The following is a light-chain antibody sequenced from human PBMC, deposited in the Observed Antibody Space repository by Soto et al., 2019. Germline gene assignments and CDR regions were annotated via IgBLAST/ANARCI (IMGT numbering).Light chain of an antibody. J-gene: IGKJ3*01. CDR3: QQYDNLFT. CDR2: DAY. V-gene: IGKV1-33*01. Sequence: DIQMTQSPSSLSTSVGDTVTITCQASQDISNYLNWYQQKPGKAPKLLNYDAYNLETGGPSMFSGSGSGTDFPFTISRLQPEDFGTYYCQQYDNLFTFGPGTKVDI. CDR1: QDISNY.